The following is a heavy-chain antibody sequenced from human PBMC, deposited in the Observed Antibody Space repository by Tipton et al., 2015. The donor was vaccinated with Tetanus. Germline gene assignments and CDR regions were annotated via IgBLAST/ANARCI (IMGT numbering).Heavy chain of an antibody. CDR2: IYYLGST. J-gene: IGHJ4*02. V-gene: IGHV4-39*01. D-gene: IGHD2/OR15-2a*01. Sequence: TLSLTCTVSGDSISSSRYYWAWIRRPPGKGLEWIGNIYYLGSTSYNPSLKSRVKISVDTSQNQFSLNLRSVTAADTAVYYCARRTGYFYAMDVWGQGTLVTVSS. CDR1: GDSISSSRYY. CDR3: ARRTGYFYAMDV.